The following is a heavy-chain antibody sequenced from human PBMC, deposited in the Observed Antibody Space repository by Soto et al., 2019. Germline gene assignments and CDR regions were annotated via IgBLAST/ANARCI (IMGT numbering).Heavy chain of an antibody. CDR3: SRWKMYYDFWSGYEIYGMDV. J-gene: IGHJ6*02. V-gene: IGHV1-18*01. Sequence: GASVKVSCKASGYTFTSYGISWVRQAPGQGLEWMGWISAYNGNTNYAQKFQGRVTITRDTSASTAYMELSSLRSEDTAVYYCSRWKMYYDFWSGYEIYGMDVWGQGTTVTVSS. D-gene: IGHD3-3*01. CDR2: ISAYNGNT. CDR1: GYTFTSYG.